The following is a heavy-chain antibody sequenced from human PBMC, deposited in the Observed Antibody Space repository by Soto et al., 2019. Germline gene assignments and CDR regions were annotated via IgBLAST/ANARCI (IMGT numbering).Heavy chain of an antibody. CDR3: AKDLVRGDILTGYDAFDI. Sequence: GGSLRLPCAASGFTFSSYAMSWVRQAPGKGLEWVSAISGSGGSTYYADSVKGRFTISRDNSKNTLYLQMNSLRAEDTAVYYCAKDLVRGDILTGYDAFDIWGQGTMVTVSS. V-gene: IGHV3-23*01. CDR2: ISGSGGST. D-gene: IGHD3-9*01. CDR1: GFTFSSYA. J-gene: IGHJ3*02.